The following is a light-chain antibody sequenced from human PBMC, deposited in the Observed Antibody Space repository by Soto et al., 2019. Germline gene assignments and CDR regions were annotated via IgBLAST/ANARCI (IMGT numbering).Light chain of an antibody. Sequence: EIVMTQSPATLSVSLGERGTLSCRASQSVSSNLAWYQVKPGQAPRLLIYGASTRATGIPDRFSGSGSGTDFTLTISRLEPEDFAVYYCQQYGSSGTFGQGTKVDI. CDR3: QQYGSSGT. CDR2: GAS. V-gene: IGKV3-20*01. CDR1: QSVSSN. J-gene: IGKJ1*01.